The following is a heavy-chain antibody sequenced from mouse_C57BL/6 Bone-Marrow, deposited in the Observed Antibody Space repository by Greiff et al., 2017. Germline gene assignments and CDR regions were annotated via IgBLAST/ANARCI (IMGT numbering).Heavy chain of an antibody. V-gene: IGHV2-3*01. CDR2: IWGDGST. Sequence: VHLVESGPGLVAPSQSLSISCTVSGFSFTSYGVSWVRQPPGKGLEWLGVIWGDGSTNYPSAPISSLSISKDNSKSQDSLKRNRLQTDDTATDYCAKGYGNYWYFEVWGTGTTVTVSS. D-gene: IGHD2-10*02. CDR1: GFSFTSYG. CDR3: AKGYGNYWYFEV. J-gene: IGHJ1*03.